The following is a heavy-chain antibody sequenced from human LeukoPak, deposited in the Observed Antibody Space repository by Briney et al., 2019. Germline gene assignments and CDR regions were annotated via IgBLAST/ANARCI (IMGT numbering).Heavy chain of an antibody. Sequence: ASVKVSCKASGYTFTSYYMHWVRQAPGQGLEWMGIINPSGGSTSYAQKFQGRVTMTRDTSTSTVYMELSSLRSEDTAVYYCASGLVYDILTGYKPIDYWGQGTLVTVS. J-gene: IGHJ4*02. CDR2: INPSGGST. CDR1: GYTFTSYY. V-gene: IGHV1-46*01. CDR3: ASGLVYDILTGYKPIDY. D-gene: IGHD3-9*01.